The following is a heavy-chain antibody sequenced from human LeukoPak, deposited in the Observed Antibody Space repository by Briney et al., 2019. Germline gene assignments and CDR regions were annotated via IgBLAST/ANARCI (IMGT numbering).Heavy chain of an antibody. CDR3: ATGGHYFGD. J-gene: IGHJ4*02. CDR1: GFTVGNGW. CDR2: IKSKTDGGTT. V-gene: IGHV3-15*01. Sequence: GGSVRLSFPASGFTVGNGWMSWVRQPAGKGLDWVGHIKSKTDGGTTDYGAAVKGRFTISRDDSKNSLYLQMNSLKTEDTAVYYCATGGHYFGDWGQGTLVMVTS.